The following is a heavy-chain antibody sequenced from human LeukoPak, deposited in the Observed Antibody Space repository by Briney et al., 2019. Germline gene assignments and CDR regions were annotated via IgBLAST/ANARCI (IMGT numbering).Heavy chain of an antibody. CDR2: IYSTGST. CDR1: GGSINFYY. CDR3: ARGIADPYSFDS. V-gene: IGHV4-4*07. J-gene: IGHJ4*02. D-gene: IGHD6-13*01. Sequence: SETLSLTCTVCGGSINFYYWSWIRQRAGKGLEWIGRIYSTGSTNYSPSLKSRVTMSVDKSKNQFSLNLSSVTAADTAVYYCARGIADPYSFDSWGQGTLVTVSS.